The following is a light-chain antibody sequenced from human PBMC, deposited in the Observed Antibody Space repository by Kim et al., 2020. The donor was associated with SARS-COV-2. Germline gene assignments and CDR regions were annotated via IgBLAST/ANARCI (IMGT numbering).Light chain of an antibody. CDR2: AAS. CDR3: QQSYITPFT. J-gene: IGKJ3*01. V-gene: IGKV1-39*01. CDR1: QSISSH. Sequence: ASVGDRVTITCLTTQSISSHLNLYQQKPGNAPKLLISAASTLQGGVPSMFSGSGSETDFTLTISSLQPEDFATYFCQQSYITPFTFGPGTKVDIK.